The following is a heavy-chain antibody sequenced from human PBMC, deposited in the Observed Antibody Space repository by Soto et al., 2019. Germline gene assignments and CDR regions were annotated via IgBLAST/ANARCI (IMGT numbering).Heavy chain of an antibody. CDR3: ARATYCSSTSCPPYYYGMDV. Sequence: GGSLRLSCAASGFTFSSYWMSWVRQAPGKGLEWVANIKQDGSEKYYVDSVKGRFTISRDNAKNSLYLQMNSLRAEDTAVYYCARATYCSSTSCPPYYYGMDVWGQGTTVTVSS. V-gene: IGHV3-7*01. J-gene: IGHJ6*02. CDR1: GFTFSSYW. D-gene: IGHD2-2*01. CDR2: IKQDGSEK.